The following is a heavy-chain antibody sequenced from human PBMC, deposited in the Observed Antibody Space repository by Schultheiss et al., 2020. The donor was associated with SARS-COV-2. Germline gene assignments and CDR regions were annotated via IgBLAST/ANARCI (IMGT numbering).Heavy chain of an antibody. CDR1: GESFNGFS. J-gene: IGHJ4*02. CDR3: LTRHCESGSCYFRDH. D-gene: IGHD3-22*01. Sequence: ETLSLTCAVYGESFNGFSWTWIRQSPGKGLEWVSAISGSGGSTYYADSVKGRFTISRDNSKNTLYLQMNSLRAEDTAVYYCLTRHCESGSCYFRDHWGQGTLVTVSS. CDR2: ISGSGGST. V-gene: IGHV3-23*01.